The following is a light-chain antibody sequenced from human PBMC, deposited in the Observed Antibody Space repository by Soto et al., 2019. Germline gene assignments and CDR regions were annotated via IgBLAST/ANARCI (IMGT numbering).Light chain of an antibody. Sequence: EIVLTQSPATLSLSPGDRATLSCRASQSVSSYLAWYQQKPGQAPRLIIYGASSRATGIPDRFSGSGSGTDFTLTISRLEPEDFAVYYCQQYGSSPWTFGQGTKVDIK. CDR1: QSVSSY. V-gene: IGKV3-20*01. CDR2: GAS. CDR3: QQYGSSPWT. J-gene: IGKJ1*01.